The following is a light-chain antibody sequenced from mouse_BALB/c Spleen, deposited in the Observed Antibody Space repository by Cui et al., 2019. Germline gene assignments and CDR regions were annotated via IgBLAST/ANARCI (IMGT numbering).Light chain of an antibody. J-gene: IGKJ1*01. CDR1: SSVSY. V-gene: IGKV4-80*01. CDR2: STA. CDR3: HQWSSYPWT. Sequence: QIVLTQSPAIMSASLGEEITLTCSASSSVSYMHWYQQKSGTSPKLVIYSTAHLASGVLSRFSGSGSGTVYSLTISSVEAEDAADYYCHQWSSYPWTFGGGTKLEIK.